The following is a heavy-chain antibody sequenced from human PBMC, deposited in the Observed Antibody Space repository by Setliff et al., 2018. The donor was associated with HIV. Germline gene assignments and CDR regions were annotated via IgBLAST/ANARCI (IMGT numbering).Heavy chain of an antibody. CDR1: ELTFSNYA. D-gene: IGHD3-10*01. J-gene: IGHJ1*01. V-gene: IGHV3-23*01. CDR2: LSGSGGST. CDR3: AQAQTSVSGSYYQYLQH. Sequence: PGGSLRLSCAASELTFSNYAMTWVRQAPGKGLEWVSSLSGSGGSTYYADSVKGRFTISRDNSKNTLYLRMNSLRAEDTAVYYCAQAQTSVSGSYYQYLQHWDQGTLVTVSS.